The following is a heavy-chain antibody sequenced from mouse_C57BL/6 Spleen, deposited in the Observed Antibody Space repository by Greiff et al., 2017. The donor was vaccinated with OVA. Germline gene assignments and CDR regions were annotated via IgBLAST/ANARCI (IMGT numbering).Heavy chain of an antibody. CDR1: GFTFSSYA. J-gene: IGHJ1*03. CDR2: ISDGGSYT. Sequence: EVQGVESGGGLVKPGGSLKLSCAASGFTFSSYAMSWVRQTPEKRLEWVATISDGGSYTYYPDNVKGRFTISRDNAKNNLYLQMSHLKSEDTAMYYCAREGLGGYFDVWGTGTTVTVSS. V-gene: IGHV5-4*01. CDR3: AREGLGGYFDV.